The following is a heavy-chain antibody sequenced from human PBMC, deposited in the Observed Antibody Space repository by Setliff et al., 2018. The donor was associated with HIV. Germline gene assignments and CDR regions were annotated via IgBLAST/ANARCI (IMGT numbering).Heavy chain of an antibody. Sequence: ASVKVSCKASGGTLSNYVIAWVRQAPGQGLEWMGMIIPMYNIPAYAQKFQGRVTFTADESTSTAYMELSSLSSEDTAVYYCARDQTGVAAAAFGGGSAWSDEGFDIWGQGTMVTVSS. J-gene: IGHJ3*02. CDR1: GGTLSNYV. CDR2: IIPMYNIP. CDR3: ARDQTGVAAAAFGGGSAWSDEGFDI. V-gene: IGHV1-69*13. D-gene: IGHD6-13*01.